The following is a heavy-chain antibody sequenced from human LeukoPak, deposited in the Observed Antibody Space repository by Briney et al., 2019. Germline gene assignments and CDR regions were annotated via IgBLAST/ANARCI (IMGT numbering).Heavy chain of an antibody. J-gene: IGHJ4*02. CDR3: ARESYSGNPYFDY. D-gene: IGHD4-23*01. CDR2: IIPILGIA. CDR1: GGTFSSYA. Sequence: GSSVKVSCKASGGTFSSYAISWVRQAPGQGLEWMGRIIPILGIANYAQKFQGRVTFTADKSTSTAYMELSSLRSEDTAMYYCARESYSGNPYFDYWGQGTLVTVSS. V-gene: IGHV1-69*04.